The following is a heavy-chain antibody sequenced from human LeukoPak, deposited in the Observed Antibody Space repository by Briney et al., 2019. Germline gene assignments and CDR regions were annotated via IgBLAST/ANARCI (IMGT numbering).Heavy chain of an antibody. V-gene: IGHV4-4*07. CDR1: GGSISSYY. CDR2: IYTSGST. J-gene: IGHJ6*03. CDR3: ARHSVPQNFFYMDV. Sequence: SETLSLTCTVSGGSISSYYWSWIRQPAGKGLEWIGRIYTSGSTNYNPSLKSRVTMSVDTSKDQFSLKLSSATAADAAVYFCARHSVPQNFFYMDVWGKGITVTVS. D-gene: IGHD5/OR15-5a*01.